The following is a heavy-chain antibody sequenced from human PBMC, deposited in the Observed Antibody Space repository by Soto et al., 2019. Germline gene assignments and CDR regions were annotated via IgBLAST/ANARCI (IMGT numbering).Heavy chain of an antibody. V-gene: IGHV3-7*01. J-gene: IGHJ4*02. CDR3: ARAVYQLPDY. Sequence: GESLKISCAASGFTFSSYWMSWVRQAPGKGLEWVANIKQDGSEKYYVDSVKGRFTISRDNAKNSLYLQMNSLRAEDTAVYYCARAVYQLPDYWGQGTLVTVSS. CDR1: GFTFSSYW. D-gene: IGHD2-2*01. CDR2: IKQDGSEK.